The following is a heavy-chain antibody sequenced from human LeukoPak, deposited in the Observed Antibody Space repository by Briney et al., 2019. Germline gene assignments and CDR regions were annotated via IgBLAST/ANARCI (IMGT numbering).Heavy chain of an antibody. CDR1: GYSISSGYY. CDR3: ARVIGYCSSTSCYWFYP. D-gene: IGHD2-2*01. J-gene: IGHJ5*02. CDR2: VYHSGST. Sequence: SETLSLTCAVSGYSISSGYYWGWIRQPPGKGLEWIGSVYHSGSTYYNPSLKSRVTISVDTSKNQFSLKLSSVTAADTAVYYCARVIGYCSSTSCYWFYPWGQGTLVTVSS. V-gene: IGHV4-38-2*01.